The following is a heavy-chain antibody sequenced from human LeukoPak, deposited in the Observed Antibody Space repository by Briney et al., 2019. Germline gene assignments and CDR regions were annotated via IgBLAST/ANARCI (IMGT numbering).Heavy chain of an antibody. D-gene: IGHD1-26*01. CDR1: GFTFSSYA. J-gene: IGHJ4*02. V-gene: IGHV3-48*01. CDR3: ARAGIVGADY. Sequence: GGPLRLSCAASGFTFSSYAMHWVRQAPGKGLEWVSYISSSSSTIYYADSVKGRFTISRDNAKNSLYLQMNSLRAEDTAVYYCARAGIVGADYWGQGTLVTVSS. CDR2: ISSSSSTI.